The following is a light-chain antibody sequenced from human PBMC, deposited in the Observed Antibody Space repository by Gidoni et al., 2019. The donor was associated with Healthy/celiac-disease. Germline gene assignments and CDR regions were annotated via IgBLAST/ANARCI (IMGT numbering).Light chain of an antibody. Sequence: DSQITRQTSTLSASVGDRVTITCRASQSISSWLAWYQQKPGKAPNLLIYDASSLESGVPSRFSGSGFGTEFTLTISSLQHDDFATYYCQKYNSYSYTFGQGTKLEIK. V-gene: IGKV1-5*01. CDR3: QKYNSYSYT. J-gene: IGKJ2*01. CDR2: DAS. CDR1: QSISSW.